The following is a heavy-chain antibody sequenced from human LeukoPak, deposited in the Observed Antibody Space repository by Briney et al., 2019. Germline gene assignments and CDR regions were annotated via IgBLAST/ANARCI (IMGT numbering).Heavy chain of an antibody. J-gene: IGHJ4*02. Sequence: SETLSLTCAVYGGSFSGYYWSWIRQPPGKGLEWSGEINHSGSTNYNPSLKSRVTISVDTSKNQFSLKLSSVTAADTAVYYCARGRSVLRYFDWLPRAYYFDYWGQGTLVTVSS. V-gene: IGHV4-34*01. CDR3: ARGRSVLRYFDWLPRAYYFDY. CDR2: INHSGST. CDR1: GGSFSGYY. D-gene: IGHD3-9*01.